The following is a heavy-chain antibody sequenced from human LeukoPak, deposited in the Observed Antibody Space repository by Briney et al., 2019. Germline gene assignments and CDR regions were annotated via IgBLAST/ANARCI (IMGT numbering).Heavy chain of an antibody. CDR1: GGSISSYY. CDR3: ARRYCSSTSCRDAFDI. Sequence: SETLSLTCTVSGGSISSYYWSWIRQPPGKGLEWIGYIYYSGSTNYNPSLKSRVTISVDTSKNQFSLKLSSVTAADTAVYYCARRYCSSTSCRDAFDIWGQGTMVTVSS. D-gene: IGHD2-2*01. V-gene: IGHV4-59*08. CDR2: IYYSGST. J-gene: IGHJ3*02.